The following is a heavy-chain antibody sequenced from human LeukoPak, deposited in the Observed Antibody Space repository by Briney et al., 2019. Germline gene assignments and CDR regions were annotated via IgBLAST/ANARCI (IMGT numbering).Heavy chain of an antibody. V-gene: IGHV3-30*02. Sequence: GGSLRLSCAASGFTFNTHDMHWVRQAPGKGLEWVAFIRYEGSNKHYADSVKGRFSISRDNSKNTLYLQMNSLRAEDTAVYYCAKDKRGAFDMWGQGTMVTVSS. CDR3: AKDKRGAFDM. CDR1: GFTFNTHD. CDR2: IRYEGSNK. D-gene: IGHD3-10*01. J-gene: IGHJ3*02.